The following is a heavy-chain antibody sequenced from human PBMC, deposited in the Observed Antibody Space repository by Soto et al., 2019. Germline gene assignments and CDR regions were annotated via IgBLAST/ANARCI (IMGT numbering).Heavy chain of an antibody. CDR1: GFTFSVSA. CDR2: IRSKAANYAT. D-gene: IGHD2-8*01. Sequence: EVQLVESGGGLVQPGGSLKLSCAVSGFTFSVSAIHWVRQASGKGLVWVGRIRSKAANYATAYGASVKGRCSISRDDSETTAYLQMSSLTTEDTAVYYCARLAEWAYYNGMEVWGQGTTVSVPS. J-gene: IGHJ6*02. CDR3: ARLAEWAYYNGMEV. V-gene: IGHV3-73*02.